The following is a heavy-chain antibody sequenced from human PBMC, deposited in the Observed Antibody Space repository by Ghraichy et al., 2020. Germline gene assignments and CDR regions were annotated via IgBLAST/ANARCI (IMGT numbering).Heavy chain of an antibody. D-gene: IGHD3-16*02. CDR1: GGSFSGYY. CDR3: ARRYVWGSYRYSLDY. J-gene: IGHJ4*02. CDR2: INHSGST. V-gene: IGHV4-34*01. Sequence: SETLSLTCAVYGGSFSGYYWSWIRQPPGKGLEWIGEINHSGSTNYNPSLKSRVTISVDTSKNQFSLKLSSVTAADTAVYYCARRYVWGSYRYSLDYWGQGTLVTVSS.